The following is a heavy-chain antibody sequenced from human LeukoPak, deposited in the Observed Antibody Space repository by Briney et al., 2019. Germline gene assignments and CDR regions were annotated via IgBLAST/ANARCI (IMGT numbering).Heavy chain of an antibody. CDR3: ARDDTGNSGHFDL. D-gene: IGHD1-1*01. J-gene: IGHJ2*01. CDR1: GFXFSNYN. CDR2: ISGSSDTV. V-gene: IGHV3-48*02. Sequence: GGSLRLSCAASGFXFSNYNMNWVRQAPGKGLEWVSYISGSSDTVFYPDSVRGRFTISRDNAKNSLYLQMYSLRDDDTAVYYCARDDTGNSGHFDLWGRGTLVTVSS.